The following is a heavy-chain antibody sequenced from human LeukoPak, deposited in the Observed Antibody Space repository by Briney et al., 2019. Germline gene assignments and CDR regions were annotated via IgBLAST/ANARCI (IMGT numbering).Heavy chain of an antibody. CDR3: ARGPLVRLPSSFDP. J-gene: IGHJ5*02. D-gene: IGHD3-16*02. V-gene: IGHV1-8*01. CDR1: GYTFTSYD. Sequence: GASVKVSCKASGYTFTSYDINWVRQATGQGLEWMGWMNPNSGNTGSAQRFQGRITTTRDTSISTAYMELSSLRSEDTAVYYCARGPLVRLPSSFDPWGQGTLVTVSS. CDR2: MNPNSGNT.